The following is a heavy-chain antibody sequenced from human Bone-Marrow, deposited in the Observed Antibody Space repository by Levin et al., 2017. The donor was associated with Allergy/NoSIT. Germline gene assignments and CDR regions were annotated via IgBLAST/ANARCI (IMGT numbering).Heavy chain of an antibody. J-gene: IGHJ4*02. Sequence: LSLTCADSGSPFSDYAMHWVRQAPGKGLEWVAVISYDGTNKYYADSVKGRFTISRDNSKNTLYLQMSSLRPEDTAVYYCTRPRELGRRNGYYFDYWGQGTLVTVSS. D-gene: IGHD5-24*01. CDR2: ISYDGTNK. CDR3: TRPRELGRRNGYYFDY. CDR1: GSPFSDYA. V-gene: IGHV3-30-3*01.